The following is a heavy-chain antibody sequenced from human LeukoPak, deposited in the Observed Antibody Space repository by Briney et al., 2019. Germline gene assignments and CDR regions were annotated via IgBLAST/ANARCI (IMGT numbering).Heavy chain of an antibody. CDR2: INHSGST. CDR3: ARARITMVRGAPPDY. Sequence: SETLSLTCAVYSGSFSGYYWSWIRQPPGKGLEWIGEINHSGSTNYNPSLKSRVTISVDTSKNQFSLKLSSVTAADTAVYYCARARITMVRGAPPDYWGQGTLVTVSS. D-gene: IGHD3-10*01. J-gene: IGHJ4*02. V-gene: IGHV4-34*01. CDR1: SGSFSGYY.